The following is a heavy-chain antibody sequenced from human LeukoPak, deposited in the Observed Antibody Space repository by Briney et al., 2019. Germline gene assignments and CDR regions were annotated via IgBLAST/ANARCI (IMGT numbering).Heavy chain of an antibody. CDR3: VRGRYCSSASCYDWFDP. CDR2: ITYGGAT. Sequence: SETLSLTCAVYNGSFGGYHWSWIRRPPRKRLEWIGEITYGGATNYDPSLRSRVTMSVDTSKKQFSLKLTSLTAADTAVYYCVRGRYCSSASCYDWFDPWGPGTHVSVSS. CDR1: NGSFGGYH. J-gene: IGHJ5*02. D-gene: IGHD2-2*01. V-gene: IGHV4-34*01.